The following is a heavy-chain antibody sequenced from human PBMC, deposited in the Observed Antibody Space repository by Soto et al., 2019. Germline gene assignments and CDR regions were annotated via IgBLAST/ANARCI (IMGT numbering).Heavy chain of an antibody. V-gene: IGHV1-69*14. J-gene: IGHJ6*02. Sequence: QVQLVQSGAEVKKPGSSVKVSCKASGGTFSSYAISWVRQAPGQGLEWMGGIIPIFGTANYAQKFQGRVTITADKATSTAYMELSSLRSEDTAVYYCARDRRHARGVGYYYYYGMDVWGQGTTVTVSS. CDR1: GGTFSSYA. D-gene: IGHD1-26*01. CDR3: ARDRRHARGVGYYYYYGMDV. CDR2: IIPIFGTA.